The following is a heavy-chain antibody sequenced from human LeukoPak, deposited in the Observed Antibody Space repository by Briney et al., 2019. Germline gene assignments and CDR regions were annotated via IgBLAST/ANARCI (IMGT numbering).Heavy chain of an antibody. J-gene: IGHJ4*02. CDR3: ARDDGGDNNWGSIDY. Sequence: PGGSLRLSCAASGFTFSSYAMHWVRQAPGKGLEWVANIKYDESEKYYVDSVKGRFTVSKDNAKNSLYLQMNSLRAEDTGVYYCARDDGGDNNWGSIDYWGQGTLVTVSS. CDR1: GFTFSSYA. CDR2: IKYDESEK. D-gene: IGHD7-27*01. V-gene: IGHV3-7*04.